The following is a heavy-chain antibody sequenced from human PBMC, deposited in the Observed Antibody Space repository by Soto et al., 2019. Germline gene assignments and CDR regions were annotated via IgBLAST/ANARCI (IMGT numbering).Heavy chain of an antibody. Sequence: QVQLVQSGAEVKKPGASVKVSCKASGYTFTSYDINWVRQATGQGLEWMGWMNPNSGNTGYAQKFKGRVTMTRNTSISTAYKGLSSLRSEDMAVYYCARGRDYYGSGSYYKVDDYWGQGTLVTVSS. D-gene: IGHD3-10*01. V-gene: IGHV1-8*01. CDR2: MNPNSGNT. CDR1: GYTFTSYD. CDR3: ARGRDYYGSGSYYKVDDY. J-gene: IGHJ4*02.